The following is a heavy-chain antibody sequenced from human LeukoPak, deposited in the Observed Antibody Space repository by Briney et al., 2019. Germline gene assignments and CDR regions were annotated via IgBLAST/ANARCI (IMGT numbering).Heavy chain of an antibody. V-gene: IGHV3-74*03. CDR3: ARHHYYYDSSGYFDFDY. CDR2: IKTDCSAI. Sequence: GGSLRLSCVGSGFTFNDYWIHWVRQAPGKGLVWVSAIKTDCSAIQYADSVKGRFAISRDNAKNSLYLQMNSLTAEDTALYYCARHHYYYDSSGYFDFDYWGQGTLVTVSS. CDR1: GFTFNDYW. J-gene: IGHJ4*02. D-gene: IGHD3-22*01.